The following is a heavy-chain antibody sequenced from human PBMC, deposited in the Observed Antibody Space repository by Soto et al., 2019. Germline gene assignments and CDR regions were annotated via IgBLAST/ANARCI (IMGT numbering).Heavy chain of an antibody. Sequence: ASVNVSCKASGYTFTSYGISWVRQAPGQGLEWMGWISAYNGNTNYAQKLQGRVTMTTDKSTSTAYMELRSLRSDDTAVYYCARGRLLWFEELSDGIDVWGHGTTVTVSS. V-gene: IGHV1-18*01. J-gene: IGHJ6*02. D-gene: IGHD3-10*01. CDR1: GYTFTSYG. CDR2: ISAYNGNT. CDR3: ARGRLLWFEELSDGIDV.